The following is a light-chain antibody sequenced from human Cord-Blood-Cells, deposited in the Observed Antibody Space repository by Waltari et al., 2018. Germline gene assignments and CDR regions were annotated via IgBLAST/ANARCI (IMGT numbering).Light chain of an antibody. Sequence: DIQITQSPSSLSASVGDRVTLTCRASQSISSYLNWYQQKPGKAPKPLIYAASSLQSGVPSRFSGSGSGTDFTLTISSLQPEDFATYYCQQSYSTPYTFGQGTKLEIK. V-gene: IGKV1-39*01. CDR3: QQSYSTPYT. J-gene: IGKJ2*01. CDR1: QSISSY. CDR2: AAS.